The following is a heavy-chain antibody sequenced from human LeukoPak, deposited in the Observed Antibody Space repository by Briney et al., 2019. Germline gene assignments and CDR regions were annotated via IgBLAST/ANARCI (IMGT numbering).Heavy chain of an antibody. CDR1: GYSISSGYY. CDR2: IYYSGST. CDR3: ARHYYDSSGYYAY. J-gene: IGHJ4*02. V-gene: IGHV4-61*01. Sequence: SETLSLTCAVSGYSISSGYYWTWIRQSPGKGLEWIGYIYYSGSTNYNPSLKSRVTVSVDTSKNQFSLKLTSVTAADTAVYYCARHYYDSSGYYAYWGQGTLVTVSS. D-gene: IGHD3-22*01.